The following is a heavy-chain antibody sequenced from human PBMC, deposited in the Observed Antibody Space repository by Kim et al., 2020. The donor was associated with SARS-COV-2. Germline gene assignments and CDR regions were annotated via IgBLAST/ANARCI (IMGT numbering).Heavy chain of an antibody. CDR1: GGSISSGRYY. D-gene: IGHD3-16*01. Sequence: SETLSLTCTVSGGSISSGRYYWSWIRQHPGKGLEWIGYIYFSGSTYYNPSLKSRLTISVDTSKNQFSLKLSSVTAADTALYYCARDLSQKQLEGGGWFDPWGQGTLVTVSS. CDR3: ARDLSQKQLEGGGWFDP. V-gene: IGHV4-31*03. CDR2: IYFSGST. J-gene: IGHJ5*02.